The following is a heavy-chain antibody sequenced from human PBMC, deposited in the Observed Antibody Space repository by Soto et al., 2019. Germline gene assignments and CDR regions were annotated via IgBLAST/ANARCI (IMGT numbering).Heavy chain of an antibody. CDR3: AHSPWGAAPDY. CDR2: IYWYDDK. V-gene: IGHV2-5*01. CDR1: GFSLSARGVG. J-gene: IGHJ4*02. Sequence: QITLKESGPTLVKPTQTLTLTCTFYGFSLSARGVGVGWIRQPPGKALEWLALIYWYDDKRYSPSLQSRLTITKDAAKNQVVFSMTNVDPADTATYYCAHSPWGAAPDYWGQGTLVTVSS. D-gene: IGHD3-16*01.